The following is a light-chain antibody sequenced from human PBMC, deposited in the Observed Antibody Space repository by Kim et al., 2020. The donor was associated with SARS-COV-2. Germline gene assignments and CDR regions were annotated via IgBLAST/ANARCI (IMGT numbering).Light chain of an antibody. Sequence: GHAVTISCTGTRRDVGSYNRVSWYQQPPGTAPKLMIYEVSNRPSGVPDRFSGSKSGNTASLTISGLQAEDEADYYCSSYTSSSTLVFGGGTQLTVL. CDR3: SSYTSSSTLV. CDR1: RRDVGSYNR. CDR2: EVS. J-gene: IGLJ2*01. V-gene: IGLV2-18*02.